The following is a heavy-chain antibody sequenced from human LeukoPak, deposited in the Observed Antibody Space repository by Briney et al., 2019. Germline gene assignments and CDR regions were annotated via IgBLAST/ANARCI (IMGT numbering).Heavy chain of an antibody. V-gene: IGHV3-53*01. CDR3: ARDRLGNYFDY. J-gene: IGHJ4*02. CDR1: GFTVSSNY. Sequence: GGSLRLSCAASGFTVSSNYMSWVRQAPGKGLEWVSVIYSGGSTYYADSVKGRFTISRDNSKNTLYLQMNSLRAEDTAVYYCARDRLGNYFDYWGQGTLVTVSS. D-gene: IGHD3-10*01. CDR2: IYSGGST.